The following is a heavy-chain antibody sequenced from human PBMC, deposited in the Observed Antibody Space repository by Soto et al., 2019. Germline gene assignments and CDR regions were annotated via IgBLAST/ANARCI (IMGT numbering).Heavy chain of an antibody. J-gene: IGHJ4*02. CDR2: INGGNGNT. Sequence: VASVKVSCKASEYTFTSYTMHCVRQAPGQRLEWMGWINGGNGNTKYSQKFQGRVTITRDTSASTAYMELSSLRSDNTAVYYCARELQGLYYFDYWGQGTLVTVSS. CDR1: EYTFTSYT. V-gene: IGHV1-3*01. D-gene: IGHD4-4*01. CDR3: ARELQGLYYFDY.